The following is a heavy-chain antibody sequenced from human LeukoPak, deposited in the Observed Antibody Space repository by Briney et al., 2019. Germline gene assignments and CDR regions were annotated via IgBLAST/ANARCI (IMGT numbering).Heavy chain of an antibody. CDR3: ATSGYSYGYRCFGY. CDR1: GGSISSYY. CDR2: IYTSGST. D-gene: IGHD5-18*01. J-gene: IGHJ4*02. Sequence: SETLSLTCTVSGGSISSYYWGWIRQPAGKGLEWIGRIYTSGSTNYNPSLKSRVTMSVDTSKNQFSLKLSSVTAADTAVYYCATSGYSYGYRCFGYWGQGTLVTVSS. V-gene: IGHV4-4*07.